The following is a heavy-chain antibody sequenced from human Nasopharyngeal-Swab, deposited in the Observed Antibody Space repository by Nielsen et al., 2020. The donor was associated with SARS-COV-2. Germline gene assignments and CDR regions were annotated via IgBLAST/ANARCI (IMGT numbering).Heavy chain of an antibody. Sequence: GESLKISCAASGFTFSSYGMHWVRQAPGKGLEWVAVISCDGSNKYYADSVKGRFTISRDNSKNTLYLQMNSLRAEDTAVYYCAKEDLDYWGQGTLVTVSS. CDR1: GFTFSSYG. J-gene: IGHJ4*02. V-gene: IGHV3-30*18. CDR2: ISCDGSNK. CDR3: AKEDLDY.